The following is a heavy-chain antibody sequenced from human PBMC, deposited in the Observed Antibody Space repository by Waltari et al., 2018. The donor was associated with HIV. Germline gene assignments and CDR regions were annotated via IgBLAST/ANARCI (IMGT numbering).Heavy chain of an antibody. CDR3: ARDLITVTTFSPLEPPFYYNGMDV. V-gene: IGHV1-69*01. J-gene: IGHJ6*02. CDR1: GGTFSSYA. D-gene: IGHD4-17*01. Sequence: QVHLVQSGAEVQKSGSSVMVPCKASGGTFSSYAFCWVRKAPGQGLVWLGGIIPFFGTTHYAQKLQGRVTLTADESTSTVYMDLSSLRSEDTAVYYCARDLITVTTFSPLEPPFYYNGMDVWSQGTTVTVSS. CDR2: IIPFFGTT.